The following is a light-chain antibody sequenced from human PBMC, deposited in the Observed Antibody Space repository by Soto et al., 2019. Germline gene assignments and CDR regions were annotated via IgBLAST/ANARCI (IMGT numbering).Light chain of an antibody. J-gene: IGLJ1*01. V-gene: IGLV2-18*02. CDR1: SSDVGYYNR. Sequence: QSALTQPPSVSGSPGQSVAISCTGTSSDVGYYNRVSWYQQPPGTAPKLMIYDVSNRPSGIPDRFSGSKSGNAASLTISGLQDEDEADYYCSSYTTSSTYVFGTGTKLTVL. CDR3: SSYTTSSTYV. CDR2: DVS.